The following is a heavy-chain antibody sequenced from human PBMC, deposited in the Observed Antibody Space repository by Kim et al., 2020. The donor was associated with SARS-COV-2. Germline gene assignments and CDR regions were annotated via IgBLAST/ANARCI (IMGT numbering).Heavy chain of an antibody. Sequence: ASVKVSCKASGYTFTNYYIHWVRQAPGQGLEWMGRINPNSGGTNYAQKFQGRVTMTRDTSISTAYMELSRLRSDDTAVYYCARDKGAVAGSFDYWGQGTLVTVSS. CDR2: INPNSGGT. D-gene: IGHD6-19*01. CDR1: GYTFTNYY. CDR3: ARDKGAVAGSFDY. J-gene: IGHJ4*02. V-gene: IGHV1-2*06.